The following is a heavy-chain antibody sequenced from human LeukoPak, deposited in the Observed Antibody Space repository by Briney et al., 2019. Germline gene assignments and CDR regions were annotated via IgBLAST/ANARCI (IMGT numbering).Heavy chain of an antibody. J-gene: IGHJ3*02. Sequence: ASETLSLTCAVYGGSFNGYYWSWIPQPPGNGLEWMREINHSGTTNYHPSLKSRVTISVDTSKNQFSLKLSSVTAADTAVYYCAREQPRRGDAFDIWGQGTMVTVSS. CDR2: INHSGTT. CDR3: AREQPRRGDAFDI. CDR1: GGSFNGYY. V-gene: IGHV4-34*01. D-gene: IGHD6-13*01.